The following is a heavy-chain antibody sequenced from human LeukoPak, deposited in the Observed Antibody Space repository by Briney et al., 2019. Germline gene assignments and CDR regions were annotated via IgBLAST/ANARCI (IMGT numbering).Heavy chain of an antibody. D-gene: IGHD2-2*01. CDR2: IYTSGST. V-gene: IGHV4-4*09. CDR3: ARRTSYCSSTSCYYYFDY. J-gene: IGHJ4*02. Sequence: SETLSLTCTVSGGSISSYYWSWIRQPPGKGLEWIGYIYTSGSTNYNPSLKSRVTISVDTSKNQFSLKLSSVTAADTAVYYCARRTSYCSSTSCYYYFDYWGQGTLVTVSS. CDR1: GGSISSYY.